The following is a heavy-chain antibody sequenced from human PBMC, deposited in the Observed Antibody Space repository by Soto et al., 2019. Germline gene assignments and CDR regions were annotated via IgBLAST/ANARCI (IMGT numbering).Heavy chain of an antibody. CDR1: GFSFASFA. J-gene: IGHJ4*02. V-gene: IGHV3-23*01. CDR3: AKWSYLDY. CDR2: ISGSDGKT. Sequence: PGGSLRLSCTTSGFSFASFAMTWVRQAPGKGLEWVATISGSDGKTYYADSVKGRFSISRDTSRNTLYLQMNSLRADDTAIYYCAKWSYLDYWGQGPRVTVYS. D-gene: IGHD3-3*01.